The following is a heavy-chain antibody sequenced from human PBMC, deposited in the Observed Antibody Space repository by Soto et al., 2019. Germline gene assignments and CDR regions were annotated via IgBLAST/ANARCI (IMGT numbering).Heavy chain of an antibody. CDR1: GYTFTSYG. CDR2: INTYNGNT. V-gene: IGHV1-18*01. Sequence: ASVKVSCKTSGYTFTSYGIGWARQAPGQGLERMGWINTYNGNTNYAQNLQGRVTLTTDTSTSTAYMELRSLRSNDTAIYYCAMVDVYVTPSPQDVWGQGTTVTVSS. D-gene: IGHD3-16*01. CDR3: AMVDVYVTPSPQDV. J-gene: IGHJ6*02.